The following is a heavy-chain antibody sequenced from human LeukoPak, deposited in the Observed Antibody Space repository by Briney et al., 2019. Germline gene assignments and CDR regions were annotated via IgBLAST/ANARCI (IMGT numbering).Heavy chain of an antibody. D-gene: IGHD3-22*01. CDR2: ISAFNGNT. J-gene: IGHJ4*02. Sequence: GSSVKASCKASGYTFTSSGISWVRQAPGQGLEGMGWISAFNGNTNHAQKLQGRVTMTTDTSTSTAYMELRSLRSGDTAVYYCARGSPYYYDSSGLLYYFDYRGQGTLVTVSS. CDR3: ARGSPYYYDSSGLLYYFDY. V-gene: IGHV1-18*01. CDR1: GYTFTSSG.